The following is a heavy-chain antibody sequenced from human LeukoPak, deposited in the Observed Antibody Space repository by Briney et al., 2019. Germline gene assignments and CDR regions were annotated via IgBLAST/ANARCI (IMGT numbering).Heavy chain of an antibody. J-gene: IGHJ4*02. CDR2: IDPSDSYT. CDR3: ARLVEYSGYDYYFDY. CDR1: GYSFTSYW. V-gene: IGHV5-10-1*01. D-gene: IGHD5-12*01. Sequence: RGESLKISCKGSGYSFTSYWISWVRQMPGKGLEWMGRIDPSDSYTNYSPSFQGHVTISADKSISTAYLQWSSLKASDTAMYYCARLVEYSGYDYYFDYWGQGTLVTVSS.